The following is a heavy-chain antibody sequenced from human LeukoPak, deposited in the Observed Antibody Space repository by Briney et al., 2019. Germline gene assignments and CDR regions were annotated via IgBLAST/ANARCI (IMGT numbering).Heavy chain of an antibody. V-gene: IGHV3-21*01. D-gene: IGHD3-9*01. CDR2: ISSSSSYI. J-gene: IGHJ2*01. Sequence: GGSLRLSCAASGFTFSSYSMNWVRQAPGKGLEWVSSISSSSSYIYYADSVKGRFTISRDNAKNSLYLQMNSLRAEDTAVYYCARDAELRYFDWLFPTRYFDLWGRGTLVTVSS. CDR3: ARDAELRYFDWLFPTRYFDL. CDR1: GFTFSSYS.